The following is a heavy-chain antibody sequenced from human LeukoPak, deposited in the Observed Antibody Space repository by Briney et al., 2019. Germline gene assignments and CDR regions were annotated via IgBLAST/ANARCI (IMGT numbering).Heavy chain of an antibody. V-gene: IGHV3-48*03. CDR1: GFTFSSYE. Sequence: PGGSLRLSCAASGFTFSSYEMNWVRQAPGEGLEWVSYISSSGSTIYYADSVKGRFTISRDNAKNSLYLQMNSLRAEDTAVYYCAREWSSGWTYDYWGQGTLVTVSS. D-gene: IGHD6-19*01. CDR3: AREWSSGWTYDY. J-gene: IGHJ4*02. CDR2: ISSSGSTI.